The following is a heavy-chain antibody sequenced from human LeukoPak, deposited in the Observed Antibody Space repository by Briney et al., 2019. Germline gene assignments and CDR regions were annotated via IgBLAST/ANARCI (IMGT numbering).Heavy chain of an antibody. D-gene: IGHD2-2*01. Sequence: ASVKVSCKASGYTFTGYYMHWVRQAPGQGLEWMGRINPNSGGTNYAQKLQGRVTMTTDTSTSTAYMELRSLRSDDTAVYYCARLSYPPGEYFQHWGQGTLVTVSS. V-gene: IGHV1-2*06. J-gene: IGHJ1*01. CDR2: INPNSGGT. CDR3: ARLSYPPGEYFQH. CDR1: GYTFTGYY.